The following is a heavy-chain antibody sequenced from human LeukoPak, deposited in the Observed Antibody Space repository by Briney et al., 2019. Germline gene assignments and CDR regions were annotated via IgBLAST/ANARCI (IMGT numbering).Heavy chain of an antibody. J-gene: IGHJ4*02. CDR3: ARGGYSYGGGREVDY. D-gene: IGHD5-18*01. CDR2: INHSGST. V-gene: IGHV4-34*01. CDR1: GGSISSYY. Sequence: SETLSLTCTVSGGSISSYYWSWIRQPAGKGLEWIGEINHSGSTNYNPSLKSRVTISVDTSKNQFSLKLSSVTAADTAVYYCARGGYSYGGGREVDYWGQGTLVTVSS.